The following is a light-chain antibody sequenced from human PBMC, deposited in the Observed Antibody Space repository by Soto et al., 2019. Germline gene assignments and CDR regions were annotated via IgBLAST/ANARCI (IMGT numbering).Light chain of an antibody. J-gene: IGKJ1*01. V-gene: IGKV1-39*01. CDR3: QQSYRTPPWT. CDR2: AAS. Sequence: DIKMTQSPSSLSASVGDRVTITCRASQSISSYLNWYQQKPGKAPKLLIYAASSLQSGVPSRFSGSGSGTDFTLTISSLQPEDFATYYCQQSYRTPPWTFGQGTKVEIK. CDR1: QSISSY.